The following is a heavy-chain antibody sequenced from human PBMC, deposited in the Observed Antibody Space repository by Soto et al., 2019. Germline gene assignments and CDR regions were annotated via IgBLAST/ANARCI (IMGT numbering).Heavy chain of an antibody. Sequence: SETLSLTCTVSGGSISSSIYYGGWIRRPPGKGLEWIGSIFYSGSTYYNPSLKSRVTISVDTSKNQFSLKLYSVTAADTAVYYCARVWGGAFDFWGQGTMVTVS. CDR3: ARVWGGAFDF. V-gene: IGHV4-39*07. D-gene: IGHD3-10*01. CDR2: IFYSGST. J-gene: IGHJ3*01. CDR1: GGSISSSIYY.